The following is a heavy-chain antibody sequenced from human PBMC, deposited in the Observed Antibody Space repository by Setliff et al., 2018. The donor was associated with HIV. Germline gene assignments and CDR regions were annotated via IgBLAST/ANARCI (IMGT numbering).Heavy chain of an antibody. CDR2: INPSGVTT. CDR3: ARGKWEPRGYYYYMDV. CDR1: GYTFTSYY. D-gene: IGHD1-26*01. V-gene: IGHV1-46*01. J-gene: IGHJ6*03. Sequence: GASVKVSCKASGYTFTSYYMHWVRQGPGQGLEWMGMINPSGVTTNYAQKFQGRITITRDMSTSRAYMELSGLRTEDTAVYYCARGKWEPRGYYYYMDVWGKGTTVTVSS.